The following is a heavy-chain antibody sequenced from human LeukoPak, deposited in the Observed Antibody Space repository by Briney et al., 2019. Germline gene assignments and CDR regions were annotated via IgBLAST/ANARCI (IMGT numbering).Heavy chain of an antibody. Sequence: SVKVSCKASGGTFSSYAISWVRQAPGQGLEWMGGIIPIFGTANYAQKFQGRVTITADESTSTAYMELSSLRSEDTAVYYCARGGDSSGGSCYSGFDPWGQGTLVTVSS. CDR3: ARGGDSSGGSCYSGFDP. D-gene: IGHD2-15*01. V-gene: IGHV1-69*01. CDR2: IIPIFGTA. CDR1: GGTFSSYA. J-gene: IGHJ5*02.